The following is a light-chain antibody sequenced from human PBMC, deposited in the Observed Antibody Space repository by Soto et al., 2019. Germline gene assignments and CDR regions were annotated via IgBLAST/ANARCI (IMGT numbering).Light chain of an antibody. CDR2: GAS. CDR3: LHYGGSPPYT. J-gene: IGKJ2*01. Sequence: EIVLTQSPGTLSLSPGERATLSCKTNKNSCLGSYQQKPGQPPRLLIYGASTSSTGIPDWFSGSGSGTDFTLTISRLEPEDFAVYYCLHYGGSPPYTFGQGTKLEIK. V-gene: IGKV3-20*01. CDR1: KNSC.